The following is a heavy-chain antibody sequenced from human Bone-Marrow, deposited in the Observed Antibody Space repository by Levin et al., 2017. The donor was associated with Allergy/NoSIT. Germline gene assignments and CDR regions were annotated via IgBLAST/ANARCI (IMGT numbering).Heavy chain of an antibody. D-gene: IGHD3-3*01. CDR3: ASEKGDDFWSGYPDY. J-gene: IGHJ4*02. Sequence: QHGESLKISCAASGFTFSSYWMSWVRQAPGKGLEWVANIKQDGSEKYYVDSVKGRFTISRDNAKNSLYLQMNSLRAEDTAVYYCASEKGDDFWSGYPDYWGQGTLVTVSS. CDR2: IKQDGSEK. CDR1: GFTFSSYW. V-gene: IGHV3-7*01.